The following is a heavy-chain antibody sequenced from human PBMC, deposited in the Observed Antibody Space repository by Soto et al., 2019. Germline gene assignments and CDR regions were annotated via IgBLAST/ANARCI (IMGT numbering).Heavy chain of an antibody. J-gene: IGHJ4*02. Sequence: QVQLVQSGAEVREPGASVKVSCKASGYTFNTYDVNWVRQAPGQGPEWMGRVSPSSGTRDYAQRFQGRLTLTRDTSISTAYMELNSLTSEDTAVYYCASWAGYSKWGQGTLVSVSS. CDR3: ASWAGYSK. V-gene: IGHV1-8*01. D-gene: IGHD3-9*01. CDR2: VSPSSGTR. CDR1: GYTFNTYD.